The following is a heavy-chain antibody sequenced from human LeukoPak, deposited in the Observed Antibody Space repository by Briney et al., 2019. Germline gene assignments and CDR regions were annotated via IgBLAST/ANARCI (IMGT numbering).Heavy chain of an antibody. CDR3: AREGLFTMVRRGTLDN. Sequence: SVTVSFKASGGTFISDGITWVRQAPGQGLEWMGGIIPSFRKPDYAKKFQGRVTLTADGSTSTAYMELSSLRSEDTAVYYCAREGLFTMVRRGTLDNWVQGTLVTVSS. CDR2: IIPSFRKP. J-gene: IGHJ4*02. V-gene: IGHV1-69*01. CDR1: GGTFISDG. D-gene: IGHD3-10*01.